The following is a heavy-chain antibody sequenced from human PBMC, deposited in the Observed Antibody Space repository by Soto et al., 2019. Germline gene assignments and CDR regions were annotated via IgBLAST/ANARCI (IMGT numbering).Heavy chain of an antibody. V-gene: IGHV3-48*04. D-gene: IGHD2-21*01. Sequence: PGGSLRLSCSVSGFTFSTYSMAWIRQAPGKGLEWLSYISSSSSVIYYADPVKGRITVSRDNGKNALILQMHSLRADDTAVYYCARYLIIPRAFDIWGQGTAVTVSS. CDR2: ISSSSSVI. CDR3: ARYLIIPRAFDI. CDR1: GFTFSTYS. J-gene: IGHJ3*02.